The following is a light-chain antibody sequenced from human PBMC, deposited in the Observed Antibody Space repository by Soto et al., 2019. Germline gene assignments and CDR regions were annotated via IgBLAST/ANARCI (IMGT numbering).Light chain of an antibody. CDR3: QQYGDFPFT. V-gene: IGKV1-33*01. CDR1: QDIKNN. CDR2: DAS. Sequence: DTLMTQSPSSLSASVGDRVTLTCQASQDIKNNLNWFQQKSGKAPRLLVYDASNLETGVTSRFSGSGSGTYFTFTIDSLQPADIATYFCQQYGDFPFTFGPGTKVDI. J-gene: IGKJ3*01.